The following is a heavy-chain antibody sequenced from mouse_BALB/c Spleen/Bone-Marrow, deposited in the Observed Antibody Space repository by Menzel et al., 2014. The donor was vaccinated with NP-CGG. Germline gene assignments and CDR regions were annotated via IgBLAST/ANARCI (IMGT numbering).Heavy chain of an antibody. CDR3: ARLDYYGSLNY. CDR2: INPDSSTI. D-gene: IGHD1-2*01. J-gene: IGHJ2*01. V-gene: IGHV4-1*02. CDR1: GFDFSRYW. Sequence: EVQRVESGGGLVQPGGSLKLSCAASGFDFSRYWMSWVRQAPGKGLEWIGEINPDSSTINYTPSLKDKFIISRDNAKNTLYLRLNKVRSEDTALYYCARLDYYGSLNYWGQGTTLTVSS.